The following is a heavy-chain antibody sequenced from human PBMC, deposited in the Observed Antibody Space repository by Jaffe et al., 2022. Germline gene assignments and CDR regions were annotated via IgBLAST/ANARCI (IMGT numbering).Heavy chain of an antibody. CDR2: IYPGDSDT. CDR1: GYSFTSYW. D-gene: IGHD1-26*01. Sequence: EVQLVQSGAEVKKPGESLKISCKGSGYSFTSYWIGWVRQMPGKGLEWMGIIYPGDSDTRYSPSFQGQVTISADKSISTAYLQWSSLKASDTAMYYCVRPRSIVGATGAFDIWGQGTMVTVSS. J-gene: IGHJ3*02. V-gene: IGHV5-51*03. CDR3: VRPRSIVGATGAFDI.